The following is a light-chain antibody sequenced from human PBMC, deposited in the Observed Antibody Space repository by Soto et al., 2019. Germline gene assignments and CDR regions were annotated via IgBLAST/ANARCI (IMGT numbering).Light chain of an antibody. Sequence: QSVLTQPPSVSVAPGQRVTISCTGSSSNIGAGYDVHWYQQLPGTAPKLLIYGNNNRPSGVPDRFSGSKSGTSASLAVTGLQAEDEADYYCQSYATGLSVLYVFGTGTKVTVL. CDR2: GNN. CDR3: QSYATGLSVLYV. V-gene: IGLV1-40*01. CDR1: SSNIGAGYD. J-gene: IGLJ1*01.